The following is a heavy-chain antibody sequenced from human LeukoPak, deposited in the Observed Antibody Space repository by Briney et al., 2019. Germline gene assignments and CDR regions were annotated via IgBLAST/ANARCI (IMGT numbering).Heavy chain of an antibody. V-gene: IGHV1-69*13. CDR1: GGTFSSYA. CDR3: AGRLVVVAASILEGFDY. D-gene: IGHD2-15*01. Sequence: SVKVSCKASGGTFSSYAISWVRQAPGQGLEWMGGIIPIFGTANYAQKFQGRVTITADESTSTAYMELSSLRSEDTAVYYCAGRLVVVAASILEGFDYWGQGTLVTVSS. CDR2: IIPIFGTA. J-gene: IGHJ4*02.